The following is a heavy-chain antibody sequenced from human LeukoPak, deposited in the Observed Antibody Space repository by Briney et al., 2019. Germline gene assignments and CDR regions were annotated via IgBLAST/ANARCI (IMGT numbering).Heavy chain of an antibody. D-gene: IGHD2-2*01. CDR2: ISGDSR. J-gene: IGHJ4*02. CDR3: ARAPTVLVGYCSSSSCQADY. V-gene: IGHV3-21*01. CDR1: GFTFSSYT. Sequence: GGSLRLSCAASGFTFSSYTLNWVRQAPGKGLEWVSAISGDSRYYTDSVRGRFTISRDNAENSLYLQMHSLRVEDTAVYYCARAPTVLVGYCSSSSCQADYWGQGTLVTVSS.